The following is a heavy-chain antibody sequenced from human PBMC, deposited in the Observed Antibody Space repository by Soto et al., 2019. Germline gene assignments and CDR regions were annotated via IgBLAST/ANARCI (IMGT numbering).Heavy chain of an antibody. CDR3: ARDHPLGIAAAGQPNLDY. V-gene: IGHV1-18*01. D-gene: IGHD6-13*01. J-gene: IGHJ4*02. CDR1: GYTFTSYG. CDR2: ISAYNGNT. Sequence: QVQLVQSGAEVKKPGASVKVSCKASGYTFTSYGISWVRQAPGQGLEWMGWISAYNGNTNYAQKLQGRVTMTTDTSTSTAYMELRSLGSDDTAVYYCARDHPLGIAAAGQPNLDYWGQGTLVTVSS.